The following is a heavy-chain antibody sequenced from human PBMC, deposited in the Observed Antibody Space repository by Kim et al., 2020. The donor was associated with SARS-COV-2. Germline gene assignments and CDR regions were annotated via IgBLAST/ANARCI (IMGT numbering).Heavy chain of an antibody. J-gene: IGHJ4*02. CDR3: ARETTALDY. D-gene: IGHD1-1*01. CDR1: GFTFSSYA. V-gene: IGHV3-30*04. CDR2: ISYDGTKK. Sequence: GGSLRLSCAASGFTFSSYAMHWVRQAPGKGLEWVAVISYDGTKKHYAESVKGRFTIFRDNSKNTLYVQINSLRTEDTAVYYCARETTALDYWGQGTLVTV.